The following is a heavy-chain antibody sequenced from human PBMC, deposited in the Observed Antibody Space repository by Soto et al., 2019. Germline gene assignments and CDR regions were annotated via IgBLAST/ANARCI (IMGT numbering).Heavy chain of an antibody. V-gene: IGHV2-5*02. Sequence: QITLKESGPTLVKPTQTLTLTCTFSGFSLSTSGVGVGWIRQPPGKALEWLALICWDDDKRYSPSLKNRLTITKYTSKTQVVLTTANIAPVDPATYSWAHPYNGNFYYFDYWGQGTLVTVSS. CDR3: AHPYNGNFYYFDY. D-gene: IGHD1-7*01. CDR2: ICWDDDK. J-gene: IGHJ4*02. CDR1: GFSLSTSGVG.